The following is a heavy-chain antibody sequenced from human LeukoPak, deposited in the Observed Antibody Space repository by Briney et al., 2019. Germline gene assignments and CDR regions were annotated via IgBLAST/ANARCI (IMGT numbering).Heavy chain of an antibody. CDR3: TRVGYIDEGIDY. CDR1: GFTFSSYW. D-gene: IGHD5-24*01. J-gene: IGHJ4*02. CDR2: IKQDGSKK. Sequence: GGSLRLSCAASGFTFSSYWMTWVRQAPGKGLEWVANIKQDGSKKSYVDSVKGRFTISRDNVKNSLYLQMNSLRAEDTAIYYCTRVGYIDEGIDYWGQGTLVTVSS. V-gene: IGHV3-7*04.